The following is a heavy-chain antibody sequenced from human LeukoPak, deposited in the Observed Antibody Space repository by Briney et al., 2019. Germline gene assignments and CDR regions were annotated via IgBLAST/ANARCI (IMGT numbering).Heavy chain of an antibody. J-gene: IGHJ2*01. D-gene: IGHD3-9*01. CDR2: IYYTGST. Sequence: SQTLSLTCIVSGASIDSGGYFWSWIRQHPGTGLEWIGYIYYTGSTYYNPSLKSRVTISVDTSKNQFSLKLSSMTAADTAVYYCARSLGYDILTGYNRGWFFDLWGRGTLVTVSS. V-gene: IGHV4-31*03. CDR1: GASIDSGGYF. CDR3: ARSLGYDILTGYNRGWFFDL.